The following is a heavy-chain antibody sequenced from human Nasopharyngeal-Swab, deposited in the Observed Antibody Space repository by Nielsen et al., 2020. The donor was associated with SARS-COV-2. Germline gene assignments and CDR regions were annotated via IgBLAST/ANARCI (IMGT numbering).Heavy chain of an antibody. CDR3: ARDHPLMGGGHY. CDR1: GFTFSSYA. D-gene: IGHD4-23*01. Sequence: SLKISCAASGFTFSSYAMHWVRQAPGKGLEWVSGISWNSGSIGYADSVKGRFTISRDNAKNTLYLQMNSLRAEDTAVYYCARDHPLMGGGHYWGQGTLVTVSS. V-gene: IGHV3-9*01. CDR2: ISWNSGSI. J-gene: IGHJ4*02.